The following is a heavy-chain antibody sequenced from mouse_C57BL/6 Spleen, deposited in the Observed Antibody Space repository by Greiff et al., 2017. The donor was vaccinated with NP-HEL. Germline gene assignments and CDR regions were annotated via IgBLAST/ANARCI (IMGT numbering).Heavy chain of an antibody. J-gene: IGHJ3*01. CDR1: GYAFSSSW. Sequence: QVQLKESGPELVKPGASVKISCKASGYAFSSSWMNWVKQRPGKGLEWIGRIYPGDGDTNYNGKFKGKATLTADKSSSTAYMQLSSLTSEDSAVYCCAASITGFAYWGQGTLVTVSA. CDR3: AASITGFAY. CDR2: IYPGDGDT. V-gene: IGHV1-82*01. D-gene: IGHD1-1*01.